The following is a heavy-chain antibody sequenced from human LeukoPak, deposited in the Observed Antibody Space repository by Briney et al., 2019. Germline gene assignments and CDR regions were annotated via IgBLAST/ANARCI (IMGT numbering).Heavy chain of an antibody. CDR3: ARVGSIVAAHYYFDY. V-gene: IGHV4-38-2*02. D-gene: IGHD1-26*01. CDR1: GYSIKSGYY. J-gene: IGHJ4*02. CDR2: VYRSGST. Sequence: SSETLSLGCSVSGYSIKSGYYWSWIRQSPGKGPEWLGSVYRSGSTSYNPALQSRVSISVDTPKNQFSLRMTSATAADTAVYYCARVGSIVAAHYYFDYWGQGILVTVSS.